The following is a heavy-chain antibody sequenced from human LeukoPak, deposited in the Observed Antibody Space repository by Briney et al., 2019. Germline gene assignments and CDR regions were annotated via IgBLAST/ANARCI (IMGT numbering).Heavy chain of an antibody. CDR3: ARVGTTGVNNWFDP. V-gene: IGHV3-23*01. J-gene: IGHJ5*02. Sequence: GGSLRLSCAASGFTFSSYAMSWVRQAPGKGLEWVSVISGGGGSANYVDSVKGRFTISRDNAKNSLFLQVNSLRDEDTAVYYCARVGTTGVNNWFDPWGQGTLVTVSS. CDR2: ISGGGGSA. CDR1: GFTFSSYA. D-gene: IGHD7-27*01.